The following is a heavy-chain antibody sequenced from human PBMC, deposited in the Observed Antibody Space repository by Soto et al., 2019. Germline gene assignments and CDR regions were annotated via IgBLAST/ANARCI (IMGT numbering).Heavy chain of an antibody. CDR3: ARRGPNNNYGYDHRLDP. J-gene: IGHJ5*02. D-gene: IGHD5-18*01. CDR1: GGSISSNNF. Sequence: SETLSLTCSVSGGSISSNNFWDWIRQSPGKGLEWIGSVHFRGSTYYNPSLKSRVTISVDTSKNQFSLKLTSVTAADRAVYYCARRGPNNNYGYDHRLDPWGQGTLVTVSS. V-gene: IGHV4-39*01. CDR2: VHFRGST.